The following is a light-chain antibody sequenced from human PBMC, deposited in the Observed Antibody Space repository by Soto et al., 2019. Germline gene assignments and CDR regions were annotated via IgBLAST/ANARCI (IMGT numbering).Light chain of an antibody. J-gene: IGLJ1*01. CDR2: EVS. CDR3: CSYAGSYV. Sequence: QSVLTQPASVSGSTGQSITISCTGTSSDVGSYNLVSWYQQHPGKAPKLMIYEVSKRPSGVSNRFSGSKSGNTASLTISGLQAEDEADYYCCSYAGSYVFGTGTKLTVL. CDR1: SSDVGSYNL. V-gene: IGLV2-23*02.